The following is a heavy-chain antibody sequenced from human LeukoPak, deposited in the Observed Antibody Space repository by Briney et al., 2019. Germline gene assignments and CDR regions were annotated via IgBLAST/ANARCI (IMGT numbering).Heavy chain of an antibody. V-gene: IGHV4-39*07. CDR3: ARRGVVVMYAFDI. CDR2: IYYSGST. J-gene: IGHJ3*02. Sequence: PSETLSLTCTVSGGSISSSSYYWGWIRQPPGKGLEWIGSIYYSGSTYYNPSLKSRVTMSVDTSKNQFSLKLSSVTAADTAVYYCARRGVVVMYAFDIWGQGTMVTVSS. CDR1: GGSISSSSYY. D-gene: IGHD3-22*01.